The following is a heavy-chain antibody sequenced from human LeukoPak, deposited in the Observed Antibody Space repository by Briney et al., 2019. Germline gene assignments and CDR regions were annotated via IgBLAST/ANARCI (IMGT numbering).Heavy chain of an antibody. V-gene: IGHV1-58*01. Sequence: GASVKVSCKASGFTFTSSIVQWVRQARGQRLEWIGWIVVGSGNTNYAQKFQERVTITRDMSTSTAYMELSSLRSEDTAVYYCAVLYGAIVVVSAASSYGMDVWGQGTTVTVSS. CDR2: IVVGSGNT. CDR3: AVLYGAIVVVSAASSYGMDV. J-gene: IGHJ6*02. CDR1: GFTFTSSI. D-gene: IGHD2-2*01.